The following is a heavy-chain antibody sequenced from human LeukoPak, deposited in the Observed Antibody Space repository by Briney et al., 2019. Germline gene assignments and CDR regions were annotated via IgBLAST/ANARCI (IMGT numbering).Heavy chain of an antibody. CDR3: ARDRYYYGSGSYWTVDY. Sequence: SVKVSCKASGGTFSSYATSWVRQAPGQGLEWMGRIIPILGIANYAQKFQGRVTITADKSTSTAYMELSSLRSEDTAVYYCARDRYYYGSGSYWTVDYWGQGTLVTVSS. D-gene: IGHD3-10*01. CDR2: IIPILGIA. V-gene: IGHV1-69*04. J-gene: IGHJ4*02. CDR1: GGTFSSYA.